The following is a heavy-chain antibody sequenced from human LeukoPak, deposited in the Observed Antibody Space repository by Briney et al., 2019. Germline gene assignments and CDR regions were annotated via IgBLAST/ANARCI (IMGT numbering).Heavy chain of an antibody. V-gene: IGHV4-31*02. J-gene: IGHJ4*02. CDR3: ARGEMATSFDY. CDR2: IYYTGTT. Sequence: PSETLSLTCVVSGGSINSGDYYWSWIRQHPGKGLEWIGYIYYTGTTDYNPSLKSRVTISIDTSNNQFALRLRSVTAADTAVYYCARGEMATSFDYWGQGTLVTVPS. CDR1: GGSINSGDYY. D-gene: IGHD5-24*01.